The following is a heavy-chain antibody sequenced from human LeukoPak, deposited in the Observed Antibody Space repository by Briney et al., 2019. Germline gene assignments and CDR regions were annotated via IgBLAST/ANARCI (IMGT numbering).Heavy chain of an antibody. D-gene: IGHD2-2*01. V-gene: IGHV3-30*02. J-gene: IGHJ4*02. Sequence: GGSLRLSCAASGFTFSSYGMHWVRQAPGKGLEWVAFIRSDGSNKYYADSVKGRFTISRDNSKNTLYLQMNSLRAEDTAVYYCARSRRGGAPDYFDYWGQGTLVTVSS. CDR1: GFTFSSYG. CDR2: IRSDGSNK. CDR3: ARSRRGGAPDYFDY.